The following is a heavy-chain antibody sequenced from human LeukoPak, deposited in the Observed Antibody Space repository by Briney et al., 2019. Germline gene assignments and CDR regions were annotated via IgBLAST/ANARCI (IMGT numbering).Heavy chain of an antibody. D-gene: IGHD2-21*01. Sequence: GGSLRLSCAASGFTFDDYGMSWVRQAPGKGLEWVSGINWNGGSTVYADSVKGRFTISRDNAKNSLYLQMNRLRAEDTAVYYCARPRGCGTSRCNNFDYWGQGTLVTVSS. CDR2: INWNGGST. J-gene: IGHJ4*02. V-gene: IGHV3-20*04. CDR1: GFTFDDYG. CDR3: ARPRGCGTSRCNNFDY.